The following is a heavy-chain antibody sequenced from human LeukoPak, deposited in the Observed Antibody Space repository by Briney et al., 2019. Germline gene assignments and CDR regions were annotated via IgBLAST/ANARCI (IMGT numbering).Heavy chain of an antibody. D-gene: IGHD6-19*01. CDR2: IYYSGST. CDR3: ARHKPYSSGWYYYYYYMDV. V-gene: IGHV4-39*01. Sequence: SETLSLTCTVSGGSISSSSYYWGWIRQPPGKGLEWIGSIYYSGSTYYNPSLKSRVTISVDTSKNQFSLKLSSVTAADTAVYYCARHKPYSSGWYYYYYYMDVWGKGTTVTISS. CDR1: GGSISSSSYY. J-gene: IGHJ6*03.